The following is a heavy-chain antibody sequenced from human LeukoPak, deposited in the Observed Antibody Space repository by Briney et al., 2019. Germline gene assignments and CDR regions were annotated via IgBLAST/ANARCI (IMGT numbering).Heavy chain of an antibody. CDR3: ARGDILTGYSY. Sequence: SEALSLTCAVYGGSFRGYYWSWIRQPPGKGLEWIGEINHRGSTKYNPSLKSRVTISVDTSKNQFSLNLRSATAADTAVYYCARGDILTGYSYWGQGTLVTVSS. CDR2: INHRGST. CDR1: GGSFRGYY. J-gene: IGHJ4*02. V-gene: IGHV4-34*01. D-gene: IGHD3-9*01.